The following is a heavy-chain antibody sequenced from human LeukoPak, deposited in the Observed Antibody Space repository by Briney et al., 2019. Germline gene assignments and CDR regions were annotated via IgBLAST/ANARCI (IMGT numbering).Heavy chain of an antibody. Sequence: GGSLRLSCAASGFTFSNYAMSWVRQAPGKGLEWVSTISGSGGSTYYADSVKGRFTISRDNSKNTLYLQMNSLRAEDTAVYYCAKVGALYYYDSSAYFDFDYWGQGTLVTVSS. CDR1: GFTFSNYA. J-gene: IGHJ4*02. CDR3: AKVGALYYYDSSAYFDFDY. CDR2: ISGSGGST. D-gene: IGHD3-22*01. V-gene: IGHV3-23*01.